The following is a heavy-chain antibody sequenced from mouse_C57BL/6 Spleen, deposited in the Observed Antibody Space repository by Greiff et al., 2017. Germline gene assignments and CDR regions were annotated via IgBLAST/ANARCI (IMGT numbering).Heavy chain of an antibody. J-gene: IGHJ2*01. Sequence: QVQLQQSGAELVKPGASVKISCKASGYAFSSYWMNWVKQRPGKGLAWIGQIYPGDGDTNYNGKFKGKATLTAAKSSSTAYMQLSSLTSEDSAVYFCARKNDGYFDYWGQGTTLTVSS. D-gene: IGHD2-3*01. CDR3: ARKNDGYFDY. CDR1: GYAFSSYW. CDR2: IYPGDGDT. V-gene: IGHV1-80*01.